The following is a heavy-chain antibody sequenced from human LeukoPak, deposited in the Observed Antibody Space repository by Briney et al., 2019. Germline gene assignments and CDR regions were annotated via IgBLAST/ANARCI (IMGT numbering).Heavy chain of an antibody. CDR3: ARGSYHYGSGSYDDAFDI. V-gene: IGHV1-8*03. D-gene: IGHD3-10*01. J-gene: IGHJ3*02. CDR1: GYTFTSYD. Sequence: ASVKVSCKASGYTFTSYDINWVRQATGQGLEWMGWMNPNSGNTGYAQKFQGRVTITRNTSISTAYMELSSLRSEDTAVYYCARGSYHYGSGSYDDAFDIWGQGTMVTVSS. CDR2: MNPNSGNT.